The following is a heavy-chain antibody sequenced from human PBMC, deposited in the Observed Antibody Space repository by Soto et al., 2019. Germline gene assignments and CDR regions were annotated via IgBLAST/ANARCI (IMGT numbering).Heavy chain of an antibody. CDR1: GGSISSSNW. Sequence: SETLSLTCAVSGGSISSSNWWSWVRQPPGKGLEWIGEIYHSGSTNYNPSLKSRVTISVDKSKNQFSLKLSSVTAADTAVYYCARSYCSGGSCSNSGWFDPWGQGTLVTVSS. CDR2: IYHSGST. J-gene: IGHJ5*02. V-gene: IGHV4-4*02. CDR3: ARSYCSGGSCSNSGWFDP. D-gene: IGHD2-15*01.